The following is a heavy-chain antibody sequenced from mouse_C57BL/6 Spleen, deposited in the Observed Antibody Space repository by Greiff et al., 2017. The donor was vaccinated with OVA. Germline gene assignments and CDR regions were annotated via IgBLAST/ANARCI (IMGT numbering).Heavy chain of an antibody. V-gene: IGHV8-12*01. J-gene: IGHJ2*01. CDR3: ARSLTTVVARYFDY. CDR2: IYWDDDK. CDR1: GFSLSTSGMG. D-gene: IGHD1-1*01. Sequence: QVTLKVCGPGILQSSQTLSLTCSFSGFSLSTSGMGVSWIRQPSGKGLEWLAHIYWDDDKRYNPSLKSRLTISKDTSRNQVFLKITSVDTADTATYYCARSLTTVVARYFDYWGQGTTLTVSS.